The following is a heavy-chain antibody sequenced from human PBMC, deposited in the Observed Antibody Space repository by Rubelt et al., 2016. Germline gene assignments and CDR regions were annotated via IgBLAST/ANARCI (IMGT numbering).Heavy chain of an antibody. CDR3: ARTYYGSGSYRSNWFDP. J-gene: IGHJ5*02. CDR2: ISGSRSYI. CDR1: GFTFSAYS. V-gene: IGHV3-21*02. Sequence: VQLVESGGGVVQPGRSLRLSCAASGFTFSAYSMNWVRRAPGKGLEWVSYISGSRSYIYYADSVKGRFNISRDNSKNTLYLQMNSLRAEDTAVYYCARTYYGSGSYRSNWFDPWSQGTLVTVSS. D-gene: IGHD3-10*01.